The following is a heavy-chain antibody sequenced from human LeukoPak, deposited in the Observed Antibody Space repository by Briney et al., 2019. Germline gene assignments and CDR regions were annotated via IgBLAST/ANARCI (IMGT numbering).Heavy chain of an antibody. J-gene: IGHJ4*02. D-gene: IGHD3-22*01. CDR3: AKDGGYYYDSSGYRDF. V-gene: IGHV3-53*01. Sequence: GGSLRLSCAASGFTVSNYYMSWVRQAPGKGLEWVSVIYIGGSTYYADTVKGRFTITRDNSKNTLYLHMNSLRAEDTAVYFCAKDGGYYYDSSGYRDFWGQGTLVTVSS. CDR2: IYIGGST. CDR1: GFTVSNYY.